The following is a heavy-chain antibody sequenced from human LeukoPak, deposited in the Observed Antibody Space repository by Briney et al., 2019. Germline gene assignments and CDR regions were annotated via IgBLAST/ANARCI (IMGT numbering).Heavy chain of an antibody. D-gene: IGHD5-24*01. J-gene: IGHJ6*02. CDR3: ARGRVARYYYYGMDV. CDR1: GYSFTSYW. Sequence: GESLKISCKGSGYSFTSYWIGWVRQMPGKSLEWMGIIYPGDSDTRYSPSFQGQVTISADKSISTAYLQWSSLKASDTAMYYCARGRVARYYYYGMDVWGQGTTVTVSS. V-gene: IGHV5-51*01. CDR2: IYPGDSDT.